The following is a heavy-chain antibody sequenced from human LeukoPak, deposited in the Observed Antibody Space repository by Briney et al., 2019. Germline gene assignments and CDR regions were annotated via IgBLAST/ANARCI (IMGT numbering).Heavy chain of an antibody. J-gene: IGHJ4*02. V-gene: IGHV4-59*01. CDR3: ARARDTAMVTVFDY. Sequence: SETLSLTCTVSGGSISSYYWSWIRQPPGKGLEWIGYIYYSGSTNYNPSLKSRVTISVDTSKNQFSLKLSSVTAADTAVYYCARARDTAMVTVFDYWGQGTLVTVSS. CDR2: IYYSGST. CDR1: GGSISSYY. D-gene: IGHD5-18*01.